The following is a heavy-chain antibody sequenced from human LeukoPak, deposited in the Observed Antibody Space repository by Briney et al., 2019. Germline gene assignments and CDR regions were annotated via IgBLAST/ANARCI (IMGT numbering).Heavy chain of an antibody. V-gene: IGHV4-4*02. CDR3: ARWRYTSSGGGVDY. CDR2: IYHSGST. D-gene: IGHD6-13*01. Sequence: SGTLSLTCAVSGGSISSSNWWSWVRQPPGKGLEWIGEIYHSGSTNYNPSLKSRVTILVDKSTNQFSLNVSSVTAADTAVYYCARWRYTSSGGGVDYWGQGTLVTVSS. CDR1: GGSISSSNW. J-gene: IGHJ4*02.